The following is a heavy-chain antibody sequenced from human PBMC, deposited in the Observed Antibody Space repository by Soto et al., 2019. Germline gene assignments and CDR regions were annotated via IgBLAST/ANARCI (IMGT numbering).Heavy chain of an antibody. CDR2: ISYDGDNE. CDR1: GFTFSNYG. CDR3: AKDGGPVYCNSPGCSAKHFDY. D-gene: IGHD2-2*01. Sequence: GGALRLSCAASGFTFSNYGMHLVRQAPGKGLGWVAIISYDGDNEYYADSVRGRFTISRDNSKNTLYLQTSSLRHEDTAVYYCAKDGGPVYCNSPGCSAKHFDYWGQGTLVTVSS. V-gene: IGHV3-30*18. J-gene: IGHJ4*02.